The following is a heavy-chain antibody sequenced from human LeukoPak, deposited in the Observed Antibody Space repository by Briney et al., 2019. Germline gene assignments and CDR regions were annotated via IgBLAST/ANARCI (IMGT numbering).Heavy chain of an antibody. D-gene: IGHD3-22*01. CDR3: TTVGLSGYYDSRGYYYFDY. V-gene: IGHV3-15*01. J-gene: IGHJ4*02. CDR2: LIRKSDGGTT. Sequence: GGSLRLYCAASGFTFSNAWMRWVRQAPGKGLEGIGRLIRKSDGGTTDYAAPVKGRFTISRDDSKNTLYLQMNSLKTEDTAVYYCTTVGLSGYYDSRGYYYFDYWGQGTLVTVSS. CDR1: GFTFSNAW.